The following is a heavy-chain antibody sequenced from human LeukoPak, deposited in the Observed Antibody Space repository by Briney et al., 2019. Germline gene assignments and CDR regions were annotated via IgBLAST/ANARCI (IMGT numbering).Heavy chain of an antibody. J-gene: IGHJ6*03. CDR1: GGSISSSNW. V-gene: IGHV4-4*02. CDR2: IYHSGST. CDR3: AREVVMDTAMVSPIYYYYYMDV. D-gene: IGHD5-18*01. Sequence: PSETLSLTCAVSGGSISSSNWWSWVRQPPGKGLEWIGEIYHSGSTNYNPSLKSRVTISVDKSKNQFPLKLSSVTAADTAVYYCAREVVMDTAMVSPIYYYYYMDVWGKGTTVTVSS.